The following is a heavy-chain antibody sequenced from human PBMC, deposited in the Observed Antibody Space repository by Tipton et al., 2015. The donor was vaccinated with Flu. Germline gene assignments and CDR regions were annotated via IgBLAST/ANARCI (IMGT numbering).Heavy chain of an antibody. CDR3: VRQNCGGDCYPDY. D-gene: IGHD2-21*02. CDR1: GSSFSSYW. V-gene: IGHV5-51*01. CDR2: IYPDDSDT. J-gene: IGHJ4*02. Sequence: QLVQSGAEVKKPGESLRISCRGSGSSFSSYWIAWVRQMPGKGLEWMGIIYPDDSDTKYSPSFQGQVTFSADNSVNTAYPQWSSLKASDTAIYFCVRQNCGGDCYPDYWGQGTLVTVSS.